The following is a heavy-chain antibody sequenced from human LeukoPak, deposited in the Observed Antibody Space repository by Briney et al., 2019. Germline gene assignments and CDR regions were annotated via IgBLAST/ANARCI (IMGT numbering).Heavy chain of an antibody. CDR3: ARFEGIAARPTGYYMDV. J-gene: IGHJ6*03. CDR1: GYTLTELS. D-gene: IGHD6-6*01. Sequence: GASVKVSCKVSGYTLTELSMHWVRQAPGKGLEWMGGFDPEDGETIYAQKFQGRVTMTEDTSTDTAYMELRSLRSDDTAVYYCARFEGIAARPTGYYMDVWGKGTTVTVSS. CDR2: FDPEDGET. V-gene: IGHV1-24*01.